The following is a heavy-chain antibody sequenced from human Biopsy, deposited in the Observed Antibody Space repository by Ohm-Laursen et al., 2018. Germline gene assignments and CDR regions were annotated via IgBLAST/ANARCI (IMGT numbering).Heavy chain of an antibody. D-gene: IGHD3-3*01. CDR1: GFTFSKYA. Sequence: SLRLSCSASGFTFSKYAMSWVRQAPGKGLEWVSSISGSGGATFYADSVKGRFTISRDNSKNTLYLQMNSVRADDTAIYYCAKGGSITIFGVVINNCFDPWGQGTRVTVSS. CDR2: ISGSGGAT. CDR3: AKGGSITIFGVVINNCFDP. J-gene: IGHJ5*02. V-gene: IGHV3-23*01.